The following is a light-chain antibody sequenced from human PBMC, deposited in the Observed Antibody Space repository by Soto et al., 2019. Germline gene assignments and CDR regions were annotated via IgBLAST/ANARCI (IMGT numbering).Light chain of an antibody. J-gene: IGKJ1*01. V-gene: IGKV3-20*01. CDR1: QSVTSDY. CDR2: GAS. CDR3: QHYGHALWA. Sequence: EVVVTQSPGTLSLSPGERATLSCRASQSVTSDYLAWYQQKPGQSPRLLMSGASRRATGVPDRFSGSGSGTDFTLTISRLEPEDFAVYYCQHYGHALWAFGQGTKVAIK.